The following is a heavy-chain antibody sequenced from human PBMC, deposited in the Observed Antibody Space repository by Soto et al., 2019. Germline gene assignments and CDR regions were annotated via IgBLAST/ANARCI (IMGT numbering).Heavy chain of an antibody. CDR2: IYHSGTT. CDR1: HFSGTNNKY. CDR3: ARDSRYCTDSGCSIMRDAFDV. D-gene: IGHD2-15*01. J-gene: IGHJ3*01. V-gene: IGHV4-4*02. Sequence: QVLLQESGPGLVKPSGTLSLKCTVSHFSGTNNKYWSLVRPSPGKPLEWIREIYHSGTTYYNPSLSSRVSMSMDKSKNQISLILTSVTAADTAVYYCARDSRYCTDSGCSIMRDAFDVWGQGTLVTVSS.